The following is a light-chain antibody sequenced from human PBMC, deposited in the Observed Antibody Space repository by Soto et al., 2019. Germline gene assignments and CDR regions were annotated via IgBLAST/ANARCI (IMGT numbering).Light chain of an antibody. CDR1: QSITTW. J-gene: IGKJ1*01. Sequence: DIQMTQSPSTLSAFVGDRVTITCRASQSITTWLAWYQQKPGKAPQVLIHKASSLKSGGPSRFSGSGSGTEFTLTISSLQPDDIATYYCQQYNSYSWTFGQGTKVEIK. CDR2: KAS. V-gene: IGKV1-5*03. CDR3: QQYNSYSWT.